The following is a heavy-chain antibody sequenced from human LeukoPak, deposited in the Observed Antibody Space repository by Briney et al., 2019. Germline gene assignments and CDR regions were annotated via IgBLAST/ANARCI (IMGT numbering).Heavy chain of an antibody. CDR2: ISAYNGNT. CDR1: GYTFTSYG. Sequence: GASVKVSCKASGYTFTSYGISWVRQAPGQGLEWMGWISAYNGNTNYAQKLQGRVTMTTDTSTSTAYMELRSLRSDDTAVYHCARDCGGDCYRYEYNYYGMDVWGQGTTVTVSS. CDR3: ARDCGGDCYRYEYNYYGMDV. D-gene: IGHD2-21*02. V-gene: IGHV1-18*01. J-gene: IGHJ6*02.